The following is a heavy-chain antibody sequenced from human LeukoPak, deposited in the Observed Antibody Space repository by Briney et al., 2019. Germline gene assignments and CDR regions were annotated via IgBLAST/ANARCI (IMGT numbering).Heavy chain of an antibody. D-gene: IGHD6-13*01. Sequence: GGSLRPSCAASGFTFSRYWMHWVRQALGKGLVWVSRIKSDGSSTHYADSVKGRFTISRDNAKNTLYLQMNSLRAEDTAVYYCARAGGYTDSDFGYWGQGTLVTVSS. CDR2: IKSDGSST. CDR3: ARAGGYTDSDFGY. J-gene: IGHJ4*02. V-gene: IGHV3-74*01. CDR1: GFTFSRYW.